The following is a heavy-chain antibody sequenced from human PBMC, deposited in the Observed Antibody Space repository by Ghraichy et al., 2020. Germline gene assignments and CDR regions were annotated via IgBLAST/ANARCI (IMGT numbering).Heavy chain of an antibody. CDR3: ARMIVGALGDAFDI. D-gene: IGHD1-26*01. V-gene: IGHV4-59*01. CDR2: IFYSGTT. CDR1: GGSIRGYN. J-gene: IGHJ3*02. Sequence: GSLRLSCTVSGGSIRGYNWSWIRQSPGKALEWIAYIFYSGTTNFNPSLKSRVTILGDTSKNQLSLTVTSVTAADTAVYYCARMIVGALGDAFDIWGQGAMVTVSS.